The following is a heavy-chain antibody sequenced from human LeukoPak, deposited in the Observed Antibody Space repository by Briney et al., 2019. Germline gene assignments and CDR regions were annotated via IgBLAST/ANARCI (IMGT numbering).Heavy chain of an antibody. D-gene: IGHD3-22*01. Sequence: SETLSLTCTVSGCSISSYYWNWIRQPPGKGLEWIGYIYYSGSTNYNPSLKSRVTISVGTSKNQFSLKLSSVTAADTAVYYCARGADSSGYYSIFYFDYWGQGTLVTVSS. CDR1: GCSISSYY. CDR3: ARGADSSGYYSIFYFDY. CDR2: IYYSGST. J-gene: IGHJ4*02. V-gene: IGHV4-59*01.